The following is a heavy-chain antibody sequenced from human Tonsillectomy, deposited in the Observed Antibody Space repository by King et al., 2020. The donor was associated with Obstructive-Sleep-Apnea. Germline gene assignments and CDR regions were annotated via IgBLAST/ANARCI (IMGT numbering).Heavy chain of an antibody. J-gene: IGHJ4*02. D-gene: IGHD6-13*01. Sequence: VQLVESGGGVVQPGGSLRLSCAASGFTFTNYGMHWVRQAAGKGLEWVAFMRYDGSNKYYADSVEGRFTISRDNSKNTLYLQMNNLRAEDTAVYYCAKALATPGTPQDYWGQGTLVTVSS. CDR3: AKALATPGTPQDY. V-gene: IGHV3-30*02. CDR2: MRYDGSNK. CDR1: GFTFTNYG.